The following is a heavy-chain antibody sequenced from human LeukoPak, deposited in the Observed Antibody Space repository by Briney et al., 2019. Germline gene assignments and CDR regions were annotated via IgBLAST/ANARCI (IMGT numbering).Heavy chain of an antibody. Sequence: ASVKVSCKASGYTFTGYYMHWVRQAPGQGLEWMGWINPSSGGTNYAQKFQGRVTMTRDTSISTAYMELSRLRSDDTAVYYCARGRPTTSIAAAGVNWFDPWGQGTLVTVSS. CDR1: GYTFTGYY. V-gene: IGHV1-2*02. J-gene: IGHJ5*02. D-gene: IGHD6-13*01. CDR3: ARGRPTTSIAAAGVNWFDP. CDR2: INPSSGGT.